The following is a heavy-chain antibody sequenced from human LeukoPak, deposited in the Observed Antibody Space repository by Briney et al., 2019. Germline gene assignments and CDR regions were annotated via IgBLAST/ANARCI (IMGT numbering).Heavy chain of an antibody. CDR2: IDWDDDK. J-gene: IGHJ4*02. D-gene: IGHD6-19*01. CDR1: GFSLSTSGMC. V-gene: IGHV2-70*01. CDR3: ARSAKGSGWYYFDY. Sequence: ESGPTLVNPTQTLTLTFTFSGFSLSTSGMCVSWIRQPPGKALEWLALIDWDDDKHYSTSLKTRLTISKDTSKNQVVLTMTNMDPVDTATYYCARSAKGSGWYYFDYWGQGTLVTVSS.